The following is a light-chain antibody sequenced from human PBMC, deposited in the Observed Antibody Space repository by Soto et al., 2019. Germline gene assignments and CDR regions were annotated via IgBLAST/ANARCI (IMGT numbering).Light chain of an antibody. CDR2: DTS. Sequence: EIVLTQSPVTLSLSPGERATLSCRASQSVSSYLAWYQQKPGQAPRLLIYDTSNRATGIPARFCGSGSGADFTLTISSLEPEDFAVYYCQQRSNWPITFGQGTRLEIK. CDR3: QQRSNWPIT. CDR1: QSVSSY. V-gene: IGKV3-11*01. J-gene: IGKJ5*01.